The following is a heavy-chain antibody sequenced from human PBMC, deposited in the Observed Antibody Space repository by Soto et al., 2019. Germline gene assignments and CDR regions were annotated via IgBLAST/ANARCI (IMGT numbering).Heavy chain of an antibody. J-gene: IGHJ4*02. Sequence: ASVKDSCKASGYTFTSYYMHWVRQAPGQGLEWMGIINPSGGSTSYAQKFQGRVTMTRDTSTSTVYMGLSSLRSEDTAVYYCARDSESPYCSGGSCYSVRGEGAFDYWGQGTLVTVSS. CDR2: INPSGGST. V-gene: IGHV1-46*03. CDR1: GYTFTSYY. D-gene: IGHD2-15*01. CDR3: ARDSESPYCSGGSCYSVRGEGAFDY.